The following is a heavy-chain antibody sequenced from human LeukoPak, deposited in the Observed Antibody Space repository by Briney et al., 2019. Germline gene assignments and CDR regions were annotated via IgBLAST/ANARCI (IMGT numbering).Heavy chain of an antibody. CDR1: GFTFSSYS. CDR2: ISSSSSTI. CDR3: ARIVQLGYGDLDY. V-gene: IGHV3-48*04. Sequence: PGGSLRLSCAASGFTFSSYSMNWVRQAPGKGLEWVSYISSSSSTIYYADSVKGRFTISRDNAKNSLYLQMNSLRAEDTAVYYCARIVQLGYGDLDYWGQGTLVTVSS. J-gene: IGHJ4*02. D-gene: IGHD4-17*01.